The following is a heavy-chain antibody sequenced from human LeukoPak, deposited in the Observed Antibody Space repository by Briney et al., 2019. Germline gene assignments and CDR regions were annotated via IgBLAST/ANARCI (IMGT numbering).Heavy chain of an antibody. CDR2: IRSKANSYAT. Sequence: GGSLRLSCAASGFTFSGSAMHWVRQASGKGLEWVGRIRSKANSYATAYAASVKGRFTNSRDDSKNTPYLQMNSLKTEDTAVYYCTRPLISDYGDYVNYWGQGTLVTVSS. CDR3: TRPLISDYGDYVNY. CDR1: GFTFSGSA. J-gene: IGHJ4*02. V-gene: IGHV3-73*01. D-gene: IGHD4-17*01.